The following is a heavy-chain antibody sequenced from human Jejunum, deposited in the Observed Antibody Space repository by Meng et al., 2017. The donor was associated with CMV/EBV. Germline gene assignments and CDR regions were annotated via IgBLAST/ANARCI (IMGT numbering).Heavy chain of an antibody. J-gene: IGHJ6*02. CDR2: SYYSGNT. Sequence: NWVRQPPGKGPEWIEYSYYSGNTYYNPSLKSRITISVDTSKNQFSLRLTSMTAADTAVYYCARGAQLLPPPTYYYYGLDVWGQGTTVTVSS. V-gene: IGHV4-30-4*01. D-gene: IGHD5-18*01. CDR3: ARGAQLLPPPTYYYYGLDV.